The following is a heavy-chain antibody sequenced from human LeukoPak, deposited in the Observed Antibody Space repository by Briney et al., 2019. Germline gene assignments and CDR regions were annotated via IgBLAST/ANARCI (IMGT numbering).Heavy chain of an antibody. CDR3: ARRITIFGVVATDGMDV. CDR2: IYYSGST. Sequence: PSETRSLTCTVSGGSISSSSYYWGWIRQPPGKGLEWIGSIYYSGSTYYNPSLKSRVTISVDTSKNQFSLKLSSVTAADTAVYYCARRITIFGVVATDGMDVWGQGTTVTVSS. CDR1: GGSISSSSYY. J-gene: IGHJ6*02. D-gene: IGHD3-3*01. V-gene: IGHV4-39*01.